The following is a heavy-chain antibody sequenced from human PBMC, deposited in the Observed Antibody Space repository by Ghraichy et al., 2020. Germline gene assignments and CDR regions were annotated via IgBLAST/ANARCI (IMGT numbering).Heavy chain of an antibody. CDR2: IHYDGNT. Sequence: SETLSLTCTVSGGSLSSNNYWGWIRQPPGKGLEWIGSIHYDGNTYYNPSLKSRVTISVDMSKNQFSLSLSSVTAADTAVYYCARHRQWLEALEYWDQGLLVTVSS. CDR3: ARHRQWLEALEY. D-gene: IGHD6-19*01. CDR1: GGSLSSNNY. J-gene: IGHJ4*02. V-gene: IGHV4-39*01.